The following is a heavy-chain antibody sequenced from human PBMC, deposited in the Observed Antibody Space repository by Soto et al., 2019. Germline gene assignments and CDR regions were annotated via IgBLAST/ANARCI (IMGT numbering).Heavy chain of an antibody. CDR1: GGSISSGGYY. CDR3: AREMAYCSGGSCYPYNWFDP. V-gene: IGHV4-31*03. J-gene: IGHJ5*02. Sequence: SATLSRTCTVSGGSISSGGYYWSWIRQHPGKGLEWIGYIYYSGSTYYNPSLKSRVTISVDTSKNQFSLKLSSVTAADTAVYYCAREMAYCSGGSCYPYNWFDPWGQGTLVTVSS. CDR2: IYYSGST. D-gene: IGHD2-15*01.